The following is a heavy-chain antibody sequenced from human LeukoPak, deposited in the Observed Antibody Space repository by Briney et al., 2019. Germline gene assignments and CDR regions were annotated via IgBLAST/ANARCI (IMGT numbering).Heavy chain of an antibody. D-gene: IGHD6-6*01. V-gene: IGHV4-59*01. CDR1: GGSINIYY. CDR3: ARGGSRSYTSSTLDY. J-gene: IGHJ4*02. CDR2: ISYSGST. Sequence: PSETLSLTCSVSGGSINIYYWNWIQQSPGKGLEWIGSISYSGSTNYNPSLKSRVTISMDTSMNRFSLKVSSVIAADTAMYYCARGGSRSYTSSTLDYWGQGILVTVSS.